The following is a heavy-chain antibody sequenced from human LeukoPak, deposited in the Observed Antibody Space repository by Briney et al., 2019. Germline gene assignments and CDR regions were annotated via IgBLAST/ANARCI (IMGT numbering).Heavy chain of an antibody. CDR2: ISSIGST. V-gene: IGHV4-59*11. D-gene: IGHD4-17*01. CDR1: DNSFSTHY. J-gene: IGHJ3*01. Sequence: SETLSLTCSVSDNSFSTHYWTWIRHPPGKGLEWIGYISSIGSTNYNPSLKSRVTITVDTSKKQFSLKMTSVTAADTAVYYCARDPTTVTKGFDVWGQGTMVTVSS. CDR3: ARDPTTVTKGFDV.